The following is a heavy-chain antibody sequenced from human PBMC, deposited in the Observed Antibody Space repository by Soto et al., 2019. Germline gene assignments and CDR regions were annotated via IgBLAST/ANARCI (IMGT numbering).Heavy chain of an antibody. J-gene: IGHJ6*02. CDR3: ASPIIAAAAPWRYYGMDV. Sequence: SETLSLTCTVSGGSISSSSYYWGWIRQPPGKGLEWIGSIYYSGSTYYNPSLKSRVTISVDTSKNQFSLKLSSVTAADTAVYYCASPIIAAAAPWRYYGMDVWGQGTTVTVSS. CDR2: IYYSGST. V-gene: IGHV4-39*01. CDR1: GGSISSSSYY. D-gene: IGHD6-13*01.